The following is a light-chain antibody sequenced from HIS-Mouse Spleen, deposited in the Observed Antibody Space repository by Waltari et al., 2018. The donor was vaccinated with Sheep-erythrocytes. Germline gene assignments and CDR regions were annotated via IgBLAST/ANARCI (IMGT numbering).Light chain of an antibody. V-gene: IGLV2-23*01. J-gene: IGLJ2*01. Sequence: QSALTQPASVSGSPGQSITISCTGTRSDVGSYNLFSWYQQHPGKAPKLMSYEGSKRPSGVSNRFSGSKSGNTASLTISGLQAEDEADYYCCSYAGSSTYVVFGGGTKLTVL. CDR2: EGS. CDR3: CSYAGSSTYVV. CDR1: RSDVGSYNL.